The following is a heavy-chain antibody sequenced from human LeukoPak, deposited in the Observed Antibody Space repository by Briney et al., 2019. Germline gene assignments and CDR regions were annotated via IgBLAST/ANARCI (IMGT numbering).Heavy chain of an antibody. D-gene: IGHD1-20*01. J-gene: IGHJ4*02. Sequence: GGSLRLSCAASGFTFSSYSMNWVRQAPGKGLEWVSSISSSSSYIYYADSVKGRFTISRDNSKYTLYLQMNSLRAEDTAVYYCVINWNCDYWGQGTLVTVSS. CDR1: GFTFSSYS. CDR3: VINWNCDY. CDR2: ISSSSSYI. V-gene: IGHV3-21*04.